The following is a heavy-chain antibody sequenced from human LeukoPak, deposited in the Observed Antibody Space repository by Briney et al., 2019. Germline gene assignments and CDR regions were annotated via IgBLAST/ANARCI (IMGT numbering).Heavy chain of an antibody. CDR1: GGSISNSDYY. J-gene: IGHJ4*02. D-gene: IGHD2-2*01. CDR3: ARHEASKMPTY. V-gene: IGHV4-39*01. CDR2: IYYSGST. Sequence: KSSETLSLTCTVSGGSISNSDYYWGWIRQPPGKGLEWIGSIYYSGSTYYNPSLKSRVTISVDTSKNQFSLKLSSVTAADTAVYYCARHEASKMPTYWGQGTLVTVSS.